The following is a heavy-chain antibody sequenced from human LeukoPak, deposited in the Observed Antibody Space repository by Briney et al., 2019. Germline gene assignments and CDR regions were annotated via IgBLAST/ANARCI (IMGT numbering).Heavy chain of an antibody. CDR1: GFAFSSYI. D-gene: IGHD6-6*01. Sequence: PGGSLRLSCAASGFAFSSYIMNWVRQAPGKGLEWVSYISSSSSTIYYADSVKGRFTISRDNAKNSLYLQMNSLRAEDTAVYYCARDPSLVPGWFDPWGQGTLVTVSS. CDR2: ISSSSSTI. V-gene: IGHV3-48*04. CDR3: ARDPSLVPGWFDP. J-gene: IGHJ5*02.